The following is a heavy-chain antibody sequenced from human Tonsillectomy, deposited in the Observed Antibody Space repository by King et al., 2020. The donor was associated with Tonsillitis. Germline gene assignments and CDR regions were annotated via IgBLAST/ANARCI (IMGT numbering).Heavy chain of an antibody. CDR2: ISYDGSNK. Sequence: VQLVESGGGVVQPGRSLRLSCAASGFTFSSYGMHWVRQAPGKGLEWVAVISYDGSNKYYADSVKGRFTISRDNSKNTLYLQMNSLRAEDTAVYYCAKALLLLDYWGQGTLVTVSS. D-gene: IGHD2-15*01. V-gene: IGHV3-30*18. CDR1: GFTFSSYG. J-gene: IGHJ4*02. CDR3: AKALLLLDY.